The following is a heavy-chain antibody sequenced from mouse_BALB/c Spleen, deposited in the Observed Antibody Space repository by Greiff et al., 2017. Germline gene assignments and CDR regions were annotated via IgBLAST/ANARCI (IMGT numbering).Heavy chain of an antibody. V-gene: IGHV1S81*02. CDR1: GYTFTSYW. CDR2: INPSNGRT. CDR3: ARLGWEGDY. D-gene: IGHD3-3*01. J-gene: IGHJ2*01. Sequence: QVQLQQPGAELVKPGASVKLSCKASGYTFTSYWMHWVKQRPGQGLEWIGEINPSNGRTNYNEKFKSKATLTVDKSSSTAYMQLSSLTSEDSAVYYCARLGWEGDYWGQGTTLTVSS.